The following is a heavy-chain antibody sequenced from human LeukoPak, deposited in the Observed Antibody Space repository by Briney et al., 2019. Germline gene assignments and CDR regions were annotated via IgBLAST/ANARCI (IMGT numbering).Heavy chain of an antibody. V-gene: IGHV4-59*01. CDR2: IYYSGST. CDR3: AKSGRRYYDSSGYYDSDFDY. D-gene: IGHD3-22*01. Sequence: SETLSLTCSVSGGSISSYYWSGIRQPPGKGLEWIGYIYYSGSTNYNPSLKSRITISVDTSKNQFSLKLSSVTAADTAVYYCAKSGRRYYDSSGYYDSDFDYWGQGTLVTVSS. CDR1: GGSISSYY. J-gene: IGHJ4*02.